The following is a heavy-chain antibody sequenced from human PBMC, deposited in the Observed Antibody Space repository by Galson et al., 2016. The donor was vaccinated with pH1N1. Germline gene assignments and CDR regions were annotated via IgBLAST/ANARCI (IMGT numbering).Heavy chain of an antibody. CDR2: ICWNDEK. Sequence: PALVKPTQTLTLTCTVSGFSLDTSGVGVGWIRQPPGKALEWLGDICWNDEKRYSPSLRNSLTITKDASKNQVALTMTNVDPVDTATYFCAHRRSPYVDFCGGPNWFDSWGQGTLVIVSS. D-gene: IGHD3-3*01. CDR3: AHRRSPYVDFCGGPNWFDS. V-gene: IGHV2-5*01. J-gene: IGHJ5*01. CDR1: GFSLDTSGVG.